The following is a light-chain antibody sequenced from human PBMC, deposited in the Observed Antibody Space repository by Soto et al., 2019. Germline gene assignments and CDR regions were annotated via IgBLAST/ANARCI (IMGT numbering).Light chain of an antibody. V-gene: IGLV2-14*01. J-gene: IGLJ1*01. Sequence: QSVLTQPASVSGSPGQSITISCTGSSGDVGGYGYVSWYQQHPGKAPKLIIYEVTKRPSGVSNRFSGSKSGNTASLTISGLQSDDEADYYCTSYTNTCLLRTVFGTGTKITVL. CDR2: EVT. CDR3: TSYTNTCLLRTV. CDR1: SGDVGGYGY.